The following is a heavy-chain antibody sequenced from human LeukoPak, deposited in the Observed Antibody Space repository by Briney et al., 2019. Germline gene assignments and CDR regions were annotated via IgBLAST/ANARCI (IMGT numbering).Heavy chain of an antibody. J-gene: IGHJ6*03. V-gene: IGHV4-61*02. D-gene: IGHD6-25*01. CDR1: GGSISSGSYY. CDR2: MYTSGST. Sequence: SETLSLTCTVSGGSISSGSYYWSWIRQPAGKGLEWIGRMYTSGSTNYNPSLKSRVTISVDTSKNQFSLKLSSVTAADTAVYYCARSGAHRYYYYYMDVWGKGTTVTISS. CDR3: ARSGAHRYYYYYMDV.